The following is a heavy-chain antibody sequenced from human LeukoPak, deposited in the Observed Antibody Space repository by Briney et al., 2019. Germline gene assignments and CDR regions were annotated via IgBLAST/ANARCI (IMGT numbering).Heavy chain of an antibody. CDR3: ARSYGSGSYYIG. D-gene: IGHD3-10*01. CDR2: IYYSGST. V-gene: IGHV4-59*01. J-gene: IGHJ4*02. CDR1: GGSITSYY. Sequence: TSETLSLTCTVSGGSITSYYGSWIWQPPGKGLEWIGYIYYSGSTNYNPSLKSRVTISVDTSKNQFSLKLSSVTAADTAVYYCARSYGSGSYYIGWGQGTLVTVSS.